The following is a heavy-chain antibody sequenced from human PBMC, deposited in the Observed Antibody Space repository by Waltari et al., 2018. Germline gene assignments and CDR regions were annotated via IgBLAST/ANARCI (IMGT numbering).Heavy chain of an antibody. J-gene: IGHJ4*02. CDR1: GGSISSYY. Sequence: QVQLQESGPGLVKPSETLSLTCTVSGGSISSYYWSWLRQPPGKGLEWIGSIYYSGSTYYNPSLKSRVTISVDTSKNQFSLKLSSVTAADTAVYYCARLSNYYDSSGFHYWGQGTLVTVSS. CDR3: ARLSNYYDSSGFHY. CDR2: IYYSGST. V-gene: IGHV4-59*05. D-gene: IGHD3-22*01.